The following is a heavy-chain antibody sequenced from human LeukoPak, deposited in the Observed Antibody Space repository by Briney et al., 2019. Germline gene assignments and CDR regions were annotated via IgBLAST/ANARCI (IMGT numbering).Heavy chain of an antibody. J-gene: IGHJ3*02. CDR3: ARDDGGNFNDAFDI. Sequence: TGGSLRLSCAVSGFTFSTYWMSWVRQAPGKGLEWVANIKPDGSEKYYVDSVKGRFTISRDNAKNSLYLQMNSLRDEDTAVYYCARDDGGNFNDAFDIWGQGAMVTVSS. V-gene: IGHV3-7*01. CDR2: IKPDGSEK. CDR1: GFTFSTYW. D-gene: IGHD4-23*01.